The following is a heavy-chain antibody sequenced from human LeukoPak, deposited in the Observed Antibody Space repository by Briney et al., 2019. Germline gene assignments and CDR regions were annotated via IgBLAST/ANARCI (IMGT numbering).Heavy chain of an antibody. J-gene: IGHJ4*02. Sequence: GGSLRLSCAASGFTFSIYAMSWVRQAPGKGLEWVSAIGGGGGPTVYADSVKGRFIISRDNSKNTLYLQMNSLRAEDTAVYYCAKANTGYSSGWYLYWGQGTLVTVSS. CDR3: AKANTGYSSGWYLY. D-gene: IGHD6-19*01. CDR2: IGGGGGPT. CDR1: GFTFSIYA. V-gene: IGHV3-23*01.